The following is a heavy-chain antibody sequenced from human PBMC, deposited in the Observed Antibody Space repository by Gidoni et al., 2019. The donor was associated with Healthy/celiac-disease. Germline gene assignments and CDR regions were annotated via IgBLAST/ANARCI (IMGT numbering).Heavy chain of an antibody. CDR2: IIPILGIA. D-gene: IGHD6-6*01. CDR3: ARDGDSSSSGDYYYGMDV. J-gene: IGHJ6*02. V-gene: IGHV1-69*08. CDR1: GGTFSSYT. Sequence: QVQLVQSGAEVKKPGSSVKVSCKASGGTFSSYTISWVRQAPGQGLEWMGRIIPILGIANYAQKFQGRVTITADKSTSTAYMELSSLRSEDTAVYYCARDGDSSSSGDYYYGMDVWGQGTTVTVSS.